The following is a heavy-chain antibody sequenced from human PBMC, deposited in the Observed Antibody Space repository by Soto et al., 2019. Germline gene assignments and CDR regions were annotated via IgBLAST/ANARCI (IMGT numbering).Heavy chain of an antibody. V-gene: IGHV4-59*11. CDR2: VHHSGST. Sequence: QVQLQESGPGLVKPSETLSLTCTVSGGSITSHYWSWIRQPPGKGLAYIGYVHHSGSTNYNPSLRSRVTMSLDTSKNQFSLKLSSVTAADTAVYFCSRYDCLSGDHDAFDIWGQGTMITVSS. D-gene: IGHD3-3*01. J-gene: IGHJ3*02. CDR1: GGSITSHY. CDR3: SRYDCLSGDHDAFDI.